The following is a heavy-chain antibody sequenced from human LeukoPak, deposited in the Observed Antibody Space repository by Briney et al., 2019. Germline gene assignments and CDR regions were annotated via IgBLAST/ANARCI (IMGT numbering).Heavy chain of an antibody. CDR3: AKDPTDFDSSGQTYFDY. CDR2: ISGSGGIT. Sequence: GGSLRLSCAASGFTFSSCAMNWVRQAPGKGLEWVSGISGSGGITHYADSVRGRFTISRDDSKNTLYLQMNSLRAEDTAVYYCAKDPTDFDSSGQTYFDYWGQGSLVTVSS. V-gene: IGHV3-23*01. CDR1: GFTFSSCA. J-gene: IGHJ4*02. D-gene: IGHD3-22*01.